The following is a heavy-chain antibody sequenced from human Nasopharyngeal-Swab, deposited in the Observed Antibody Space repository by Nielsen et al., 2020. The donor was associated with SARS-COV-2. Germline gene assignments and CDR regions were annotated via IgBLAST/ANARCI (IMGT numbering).Heavy chain of an antibody. Sequence: SETLSLTCAVSGGSISSGGYSWSWIRQPPGKGLEWIGYIYYSGSTYYNPSIKSRVTISVDTSKNQFSLKLSSVTAADTAVYYCAREGSSSMALDYWGQGTLVTVSS. D-gene: IGHD6-6*01. V-gene: IGHV4-30-4*07. CDR1: GGSISSGGYS. CDR2: IYYSGST. J-gene: IGHJ4*02. CDR3: AREGSSSMALDY.